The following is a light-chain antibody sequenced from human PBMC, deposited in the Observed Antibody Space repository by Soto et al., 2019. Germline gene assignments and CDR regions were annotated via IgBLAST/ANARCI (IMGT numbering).Light chain of an antibody. CDR3: CSYAGSQPQ. CDR2: DVT. CDR1: SSNIGVYNF. Sequence: QSALTQPRSLSGSPGQSVTLSCAGTSSNIGVYNFVSWYQHHPGKAPKLIIYDVTKRPSGVPDRFSGSKSGNTASLTISGLQADDDADYYCCSYAGSQPQFGGGTKLTVL. V-gene: IGLV2-11*01. J-gene: IGLJ3*02.